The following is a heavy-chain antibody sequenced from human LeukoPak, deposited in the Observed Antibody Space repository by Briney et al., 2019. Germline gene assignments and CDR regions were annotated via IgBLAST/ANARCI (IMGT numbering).Heavy chain of an antibody. CDR2: MSPNSGET. V-gene: IGHV1-8*01. D-gene: IGHD7-27*01. CDR3: ARGPPNWGYDY. J-gene: IGHJ4*02. CDR1: GYTFTSYD. Sequence: ASVTVSCTASGYTFTSYDFNWVRQATGQRPEWMGWMSPNSGETGYAQKFQDRVTMTRNTSISTAYMELSSLRSDDTAVYYCARGPPNWGYDYWGPGTLVTVSS.